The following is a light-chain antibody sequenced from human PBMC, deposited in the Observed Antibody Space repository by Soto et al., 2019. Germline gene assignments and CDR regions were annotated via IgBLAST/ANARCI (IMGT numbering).Light chain of an antibody. Sequence: QSALTQPASVSGSPGQSITISCTGTSSDVGSYDLVSWYQQHPGKAPKLIIYEGSKRPSGVSNRFSGSKYGNTASLTISGLQAEDEADYYCSSYTSYTTLWVFGGGTQLTVL. V-gene: IGLV2-14*02. CDR1: SSDVGSYDL. CDR2: EGS. CDR3: SSYTSYTTLWV. J-gene: IGLJ3*02.